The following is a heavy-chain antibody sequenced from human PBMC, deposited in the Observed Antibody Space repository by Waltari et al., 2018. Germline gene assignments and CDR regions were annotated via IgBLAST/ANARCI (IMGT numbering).Heavy chain of an antibody. CDR1: GASIRSDDYY. D-gene: IGHD7-27*01. CDR2: IFYSGST. J-gene: IGHJ4*02. CDR3: ASQDITGGYFDY. V-gene: IGHV4-30-4*08. Sequence: QVQLQESGPGLVTPSQTLSLTCTVSGASIRSDDYYWSWIRQPPGKGLEWIGHIFYSGSTYFNPSLKSRVTMSLDTSKNQFSLKLSSVTAADTAVYYCASQDITGGYFDYWGQGTLVTVSS.